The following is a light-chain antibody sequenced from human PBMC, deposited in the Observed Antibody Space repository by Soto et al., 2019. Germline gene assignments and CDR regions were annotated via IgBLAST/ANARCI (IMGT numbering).Light chain of an antibody. J-gene: IGKJ2*01. CDR2: GAS. Sequence: EIVMTQSPASLSVSPGDGATLSCRASQTVASYVAWYQQKPGQGPRLLIHGASTRAAGVPARFSGSGSGTDFTLTISSLQSEDFAVYYCQQYHNWPPQYTFGQGTKLQIK. CDR1: QTVASY. CDR3: QQYHNWPPQYT. V-gene: IGKV3-15*01.